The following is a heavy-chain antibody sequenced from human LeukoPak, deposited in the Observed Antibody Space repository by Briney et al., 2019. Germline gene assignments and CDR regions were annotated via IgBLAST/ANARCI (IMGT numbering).Heavy chain of an antibody. J-gene: IGHJ3*02. Sequence: SETLSLTCAVYGGSFSGYYWSWIRQPPGKGLEWIGEINHSGSTNYNPSLKSRVTTSVDTSKNQFSLKLSSVTAADTAVYYCARHYLYQLLNGAPYFDIWGQGTMVTVSS. CDR2: INHSGST. V-gene: IGHV4-34*01. D-gene: IGHD2-2*01. CDR1: GGSFSGYY. CDR3: ARHYLYQLLNGAPYFDI.